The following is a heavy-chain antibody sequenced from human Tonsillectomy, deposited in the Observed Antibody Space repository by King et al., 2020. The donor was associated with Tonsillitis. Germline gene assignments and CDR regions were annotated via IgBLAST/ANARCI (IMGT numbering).Heavy chain of an antibody. CDR1: GFTFTNYW. J-gene: IGHJ3*02. CDR3: AKVRDRNLLTGSPDSFDI. V-gene: IGHV3-74*01. Sequence: VQLVESGGGLVQPGGSLRLSCEASGFTFTNYWMHWVRQAPGKGLVWVSRINMDGRDTSCADSVKGRFTVSRDNAKNTPYLHMSSLRAADTAVYHCAKVRDRNLLTGSPDSFDIWGQGTMVTVSS. CDR2: INMDGRDT. D-gene: IGHD3-9*01.